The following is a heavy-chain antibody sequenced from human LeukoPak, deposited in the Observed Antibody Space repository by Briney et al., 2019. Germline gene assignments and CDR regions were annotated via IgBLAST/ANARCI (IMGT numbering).Heavy chain of an antibody. Sequence: PSETLFLTCTVSGGSISSSSYYWGWIRQPPGKGLEWIGSIYYSGSTYYNPSLKSRVTISVDTSKNQFSLKLSSVTAADTAVYYCARLPYCSSTSCYEDAFDIWGQGTMVTVSS. V-gene: IGHV4-39*07. CDR2: IYYSGST. CDR3: ARLPYCSSTSCYEDAFDI. CDR1: GGSISSSSYY. J-gene: IGHJ3*02. D-gene: IGHD2-2*01.